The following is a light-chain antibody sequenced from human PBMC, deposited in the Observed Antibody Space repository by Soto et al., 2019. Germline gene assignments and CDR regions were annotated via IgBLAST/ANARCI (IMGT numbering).Light chain of an antibody. V-gene: IGKV1-5*01. Sequence: DIQMTQSPSTLSASVGDRVTITCRASQSISSWLAWYQQKPGKAPKLLIYDASSLESGVPSRFSGSGSGTEFTLTISSLQPDDFATYYCQQCNSLGTFGQGTKVDIK. CDR3: QQCNSLGT. CDR2: DAS. CDR1: QSISSW. J-gene: IGKJ1*01.